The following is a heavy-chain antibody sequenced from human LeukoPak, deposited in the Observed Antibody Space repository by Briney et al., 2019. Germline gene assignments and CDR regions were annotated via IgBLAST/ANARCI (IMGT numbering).Heavy chain of an antibody. CDR3: AREPGYSSGWYAHYFDY. D-gene: IGHD6-19*01. V-gene: IGHV4-34*01. CDR1: GGSFSGYY. CDR2: INHSGST. Sequence: PSETLSLTCAVYGGSFSGYYWSWIRQPPGKGLEWIGEINHSGSTNYNPSLKSRVTISVDTSKNQFSLELSSVTAADTAVYYCAREPGYSSGWYAHYFDYWGQGTLVTVSS. J-gene: IGHJ4*02.